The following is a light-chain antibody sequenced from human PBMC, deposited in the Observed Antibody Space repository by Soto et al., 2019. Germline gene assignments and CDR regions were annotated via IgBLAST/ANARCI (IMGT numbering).Light chain of an antibody. Sequence: EIVMTQSPGTLSFSPGERATLSCRASQSVSSRLAWYQQKPGQAPRLLISGASSRATGIPDRFSGSGSGTDFTLIISRLEPEDFALYYCQHYVERSPITFGQGTRLEVK. CDR3: QHYVERSPIT. CDR1: QSVSSR. CDR2: GAS. J-gene: IGKJ5*01. V-gene: IGKV3-20*01.